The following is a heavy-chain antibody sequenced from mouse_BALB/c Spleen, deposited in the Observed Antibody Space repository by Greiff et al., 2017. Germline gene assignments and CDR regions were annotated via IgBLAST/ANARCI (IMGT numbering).Heavy chain of an antibody. D-gene: IGHD6-2*01. J-gene: IGHJ4*01. CDR2: IWTGGGT. CDR1: GFSLTSYD. CDR3: VRDGFSY. Sequence: VQLQESGPGLVAPSQSLSITCTVSGFSLTSYDISWIRQPPGKGLEWLGVIWTGGGTNYNSAFMSRLSISKDNSKSQVFLKMNSLQTDDTAIYYCVRDGFSYWGQGTSVTVSS. V-gene: IGHV2-9-2*01.